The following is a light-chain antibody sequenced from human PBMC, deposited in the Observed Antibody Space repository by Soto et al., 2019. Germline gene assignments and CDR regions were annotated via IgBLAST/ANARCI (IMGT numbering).Light chain of an antibody. V-gene: IGKV3-15*01. CDR3: QQYKNWPPLT. CDR2: GAF. J-gene: IGKJ4*01. CDR1: QSVTYN. Sequence: EIVMTQSPATLSVSPGETATLSCRASQSVTYNLAWYQQKPCQGPRLLIYGAFTRATGIPARFSGRGSGTQFLLTISSLQSEDFAVYYCQQYKNWPPLTFGGGTKVEIK.